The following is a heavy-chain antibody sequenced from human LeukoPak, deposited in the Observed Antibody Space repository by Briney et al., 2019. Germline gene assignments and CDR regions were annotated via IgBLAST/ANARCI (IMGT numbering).Heavy chain of an antibody. CDR1: GASISSYY. D-gene: IGHD3-3*01. V-gene: IGHV4-59*08. J-gene: IGHJ5*02. CDR2: IHNSGNT. Sequence: SETLSLTCSVSGASISSYYWSWIRQPPGKGLDWIGYIHNSGNTNYNPSLKRRVTISVDTPKKELSLKLTSVSAADTAVYYCASQYDFWSFDPWGQGALVTVSS. CDR3: ASQYDFWSFDP.